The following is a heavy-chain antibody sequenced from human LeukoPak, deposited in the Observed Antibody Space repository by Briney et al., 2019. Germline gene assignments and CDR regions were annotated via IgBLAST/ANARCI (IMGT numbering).Heavy chain of an antibody. V-gene: IGHV1-24*01. Sequence: ASVKVSCKVSGYTLTELSMHWVRQAPGKGLEWMGGFDPEDGETIYAQKFQGRVTMTEDTSTDTAYMELSSLRSEDTAVYYCATFFRVVPAAKPFDYWGQGTLVTVSS. D-gene: IGHD2-2*02. CDR2: FDPEDGET. J-gene: IGHJ4*02. CDR1: GYTLTELS. CDR3: ATFFRVVPAAKPFDY.